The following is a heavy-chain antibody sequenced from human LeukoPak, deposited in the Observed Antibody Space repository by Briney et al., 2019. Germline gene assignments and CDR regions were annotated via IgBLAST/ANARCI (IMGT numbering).Heavy chain of an antibody. J-gene: IGHJ4*02. D-gene: IGHD1-26*01. CDR1: GFSISSGYY. Sequence: PSETLSLTCTVSGFSISSGYYWGWIRQPPGKKLEWIGSISHSGRTYYNPSLKSRVIISLDTSKNQFSLKLSSGTAADTAVYYCAGEGDVVGATIASWGPGTLVTVSS. CDR2: ISHSGRT. CDR3: AGEGDVVGATIAS. V-gene: IGHV4-38-2*02.